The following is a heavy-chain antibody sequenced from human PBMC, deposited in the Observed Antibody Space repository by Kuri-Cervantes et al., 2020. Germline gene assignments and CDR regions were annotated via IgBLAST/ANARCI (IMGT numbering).Heavy chain of an antibody. CDR2: KWYDGSNK. CDR3: ARYRGYGDPMAFDY. Sequence: GGSLRLSCAASGFTFSSYGMHWDRQAPGKGLEWVAVKWYDGSNKYYADSVKGRFTISRDNSKNTLYLQMNSLRAEDTAVYYCARYRGYGDPMAFDYWGQGTLVTVSS. V-gene: IGHV3-33*01. CDR1: GFTFSSYG. J-gene: IGHJ4*02. D-gene: IGHD4-17*01.